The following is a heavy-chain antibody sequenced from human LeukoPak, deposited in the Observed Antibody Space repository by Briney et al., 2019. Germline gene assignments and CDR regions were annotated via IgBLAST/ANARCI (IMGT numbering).Heavy chain of an antibody. CDR3: ARDSSIMITFGGVIDPRDDAFDI. J-gene: IGHJ3*02. CDR1: GYTFTSYY. Sequence: GASVKVSCKESGYTFTSYYMHWVRQAPGQGLEWMGIINPSGGSTSYAQKFQGRVTMTRDTSTSTVYMELSSLRSEDTAVYYCARDSSIMITFGGVIDPRDDAFDIWGQGTMVTVSS. D-gene: IGHD3-16*02. V-gene: IGHV1-46*01. CDR2: INPSGGST.